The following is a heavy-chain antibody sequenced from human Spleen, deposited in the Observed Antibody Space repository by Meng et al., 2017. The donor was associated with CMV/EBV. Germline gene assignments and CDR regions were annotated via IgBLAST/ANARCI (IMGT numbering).Heavy chain of an antibody. D-gene: IGHD3-3*01. CDR2: IYYSGST. CDR1: GGSFSGYY. CDR3: ARGDDFWSGYYFDY. J-gene: IGHJ4*02. Sequence: GSLRLSCAVYGGSFSGYYWSWIRQPPGKGLEWIGSIYYSGSTYYNPSLKSRVTISVDTSKNQFSLKLSSVTAADTAVYYCARGDDFWSGYYFDYWGQGTLVTVSS. V-gene: IGHV4-34*01.